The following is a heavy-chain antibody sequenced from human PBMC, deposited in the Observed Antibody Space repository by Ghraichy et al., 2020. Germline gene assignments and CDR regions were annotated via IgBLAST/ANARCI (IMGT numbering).Heavy chain of an antibody. V-gene: IGHV4-31*03. CDR3: ARVMGITMVRGGADAFDI. Sequence: SETLSLTCTVSGGSISSGGYYWSWIRQHPGKGLEWIGYIYYSGSTYYNPSLKSRVTISVDTSKNQFSLKLSSVTAADTAVYYCARVMGITMVRGGADAFDIWGQGTMVTVSS. D-gene: IGHD3-10*01. CDR1: GGSISSGGYY. J-gene: IGHJ3*02. CDR2: IYYSGST.